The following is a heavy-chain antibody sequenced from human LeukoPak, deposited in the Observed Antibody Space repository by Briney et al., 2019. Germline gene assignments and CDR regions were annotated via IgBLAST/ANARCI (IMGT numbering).Heavy chain of an antibody. CDR1: GFTFSSYA. CDR2: ISGSGGST. V-gene: IGHV3-23*01. Sequence: GGSLRLSCAASGFTFSSYAMHWVRQAPGKGLEWVSAISGSGGSTYYADSVKGRFTISRDNSKNTLYLQMNSLRAEDTAVYYCAKSYYDFWSGYYTSRGMDVWGQGTTVTVSS. D-gene: IGHD3-3*01. J-gene: IGHJ6*02. CDR3: AKSYYDFWSGYYTSRGMDV.